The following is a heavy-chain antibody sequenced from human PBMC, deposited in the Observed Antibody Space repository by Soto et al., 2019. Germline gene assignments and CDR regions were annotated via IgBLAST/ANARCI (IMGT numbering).Heavy chain of an antibody. J-gene: IGHJ4*02. Sequence: SGPTLVNPTQTLTLTCTFSGFSLSISGVGVRWISQPPGKALEWLALIYWNDERLYSPSLKSRLTITKDTSENQVVLTMTSMETVDTATYYCAHRPNYDFLTGYYSYYFDYCGQGTLVTVSS. CDR3: AHRPNYDFLTGYYSYYFDY. V-gene: IGHV2-5*01. CDR2: IYWNDER. CDR1: GFSLSISGVG. D-gene: IGHD3-9*01.